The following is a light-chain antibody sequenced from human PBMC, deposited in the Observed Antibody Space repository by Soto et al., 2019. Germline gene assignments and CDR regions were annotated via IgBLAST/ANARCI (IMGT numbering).Light chain of an antibody. CDR3: QQRSVWPPVT. CDR1: PNVSNF. CDR2: GAF. Sequence: IVLTHSPGTLSFSPGERSTLSCSASPNVSNFLAWYQQKPGQPPRLLIYGAFNRATGSPARFSGSGSGTDFTLTISSLEPEDSAVYYCQQRSVWPPVTFGQGTRLEIK. J-gene: IGKJ5*01. V-gene: IGKV3-11*01.